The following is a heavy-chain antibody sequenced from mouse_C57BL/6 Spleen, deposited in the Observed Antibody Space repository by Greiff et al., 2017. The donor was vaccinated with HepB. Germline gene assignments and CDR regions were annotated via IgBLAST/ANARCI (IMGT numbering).Heavy chain of an antibody. D-gene: IGHD3-2*02. CDR2: IDPSDSYT. CDR3: ARSETAQATFDY. J-gene: IGHJ2*01. Sequence: QVQLQQPGAELVRPGTSVKLSCKASGYTFTSYWMHWVKQRPGQGLEWIGVIDPSDSYTNYNQKFKGKATLTVDTSSSTAYMQLSRLTSEDSAVYYCARSETAQATFDYWGQGTTLTVSS. CDR1: GYTFTSYW. V-gene: IGHV1-59*01.